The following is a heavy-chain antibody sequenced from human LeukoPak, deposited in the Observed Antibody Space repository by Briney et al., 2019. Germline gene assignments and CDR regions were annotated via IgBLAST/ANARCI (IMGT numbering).Heavy chain of an antibody. CDR3: ASAAPLWSSYYPNDAFDI. CDR2: IYYSGST. V-gene: IGHV4-39*07. J-gene: IGHJ3*02. CDR1: GGSISSSSYY. Sequence: SETLSLTCTVPGGSISSSSYYWGWIRQPPGKGLEWIGNIYYSGSTYYNPSLKSRVTISVDTSKKQFSLKLSSVTAADTAVYYCASAAPLWSSYYPNDAFDIWGQGTMVTVSS. D-gene: IGHD3-3*01.